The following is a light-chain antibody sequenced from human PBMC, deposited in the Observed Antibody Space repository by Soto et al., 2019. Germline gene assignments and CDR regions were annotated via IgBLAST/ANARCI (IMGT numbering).Light chain of an antibody. CDR1: QSISSW. J-gene: IGKJ4*01. V-gene: IGKV1-5*03. CDR3: QQYYSFPLT. Sequence: DIQMTQSPSTLSASVGDRVTITCRASQSISSWLAWYQHKPGKAPNLLIYKTSSLESGVPSRFSGSGSGTDFTLTISCLQSEDFATYYCQQYYSFPLTFGGGTKVDIK. CDR2: KTS.